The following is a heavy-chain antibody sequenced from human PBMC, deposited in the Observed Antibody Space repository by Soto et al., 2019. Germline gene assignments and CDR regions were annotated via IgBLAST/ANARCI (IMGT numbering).Heavy chain of an antibody. CDR1: GFTFRSYA. Sequence: PGVSLRLSCAASGFTFRSYAMSWVRQAPGKGLEWVSGISGSGISTHYADSVKGRFTVSRDNSKNTLYLQMNSLRAEDTAVYNCAKSYGVFYYYYGMDVWGQGTTVTVSS. CDR2: ISGSGIST. V-gene: IGHV3-23*01. J-gene: IGHJ6*02. CDR3: AKSYGVFYYYYGMDV. D-gene: IGHD2-8*01.